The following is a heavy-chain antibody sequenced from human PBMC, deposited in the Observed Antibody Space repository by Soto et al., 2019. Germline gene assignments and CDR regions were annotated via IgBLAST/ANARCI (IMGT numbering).Heavy chain of an antibody. V-gene: IGHV1-8*01. J-gene: IGHJ4*02. CDR1: GYTFTNYD. D-gene: IGHD1-1*01. Sequence: ASVKVSCKASGYTFTNYDITWVRQAAGQGLEWVGWVNPNSGYTAYADSVKGRFSISRDNTKNLLYLQMNSLRAEDTAVYYCARSGDNYNRLDYWGQGTPVTVSS. CDR2: VNPNSGYT. CDR3: ARSGDNYNRLDY.